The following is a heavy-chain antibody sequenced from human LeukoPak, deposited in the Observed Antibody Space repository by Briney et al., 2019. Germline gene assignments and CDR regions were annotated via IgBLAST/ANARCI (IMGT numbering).Heavy chain of an antibody. CDR2: INWNGGST. V-gene: IGHV3-20*04. CDR3: ARVSSYGDYSNPRGSAFDI. D-gene: IGHD4-11*01. Sequence: LAGGSLRLSCAASGFTFDDYGMSWVRQAPGKGLEWVSGINWNGGSTGYADSVKGRFTISRDNAKNSLYLQMNSLRAEDTALYYCARVSSYGDYSNPRGSAFDIWGQGTMVTVSS. J-gene: IGHJ3*02. CDR1: GFTFDDYG.